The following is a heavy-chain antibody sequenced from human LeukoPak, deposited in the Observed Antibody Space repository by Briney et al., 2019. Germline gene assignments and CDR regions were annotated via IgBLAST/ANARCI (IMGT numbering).Heavy chain of an antibody. D-gene: IGHD1-26*01. CDR1: GGSLNSPNYY. CDR3: ARRSGSYHGWFDP. Sequence: SETLSLTCIVSGGSLNSPNYYWGWIRQPPGKGLEWIGSIYYSGSTYYNPSLKSRVTISVDTSKNQFSLKLSSVTAADTAVYSCARRSGSYHGWFDPWGQGTLVTVSS. J-gene: IGHJ5*02. V-gene: IGHV4-39*01. CDR2: IYYSGST.